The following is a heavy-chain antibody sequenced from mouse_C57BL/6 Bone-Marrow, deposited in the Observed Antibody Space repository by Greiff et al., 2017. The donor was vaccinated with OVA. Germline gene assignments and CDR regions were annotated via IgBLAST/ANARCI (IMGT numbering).Heavy chain of an antibody. CDR3: APYDYDVGFAY. Sequence: GGGLVQPGGSLKLSCAASGFTFSDYYMYWVRQTPEKRLEWVAYISNGGGSTYYPDTVKGRFTISRDNAKNTLYLQMSRLKSEDTAMYYCAPYDYDVGFAYWGQGTLVTVSA. J-gene: IGHJ3*01. CDR1: GFTFSDYY. CDR2: ISNGGGST. V-gene: IGHV5-12*01. D-gene: IGHD2-4*01.